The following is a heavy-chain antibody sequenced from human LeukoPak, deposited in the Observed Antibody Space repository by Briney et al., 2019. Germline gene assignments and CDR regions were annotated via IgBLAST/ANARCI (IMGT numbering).Heavy chain of an antibody. D-gene: IGHD2-21*02. J-gene: IGHJ3*02. V-gene: IGHV1-69*04. Sequence: SVKVSCKASGGTFISYAISWVRQAPGQGLEWMGRIIPILGIANYAQKFQGRVTITADKSTSTAYMELSSLRSEDTAVYYCAGDSSRCGGDCSSLYNIWGQGTMVTVSS. CDR1: GGTFISYA. CDR3: AGDSSRCGGDCSSLYNI. CDR2: IIPILGIA.